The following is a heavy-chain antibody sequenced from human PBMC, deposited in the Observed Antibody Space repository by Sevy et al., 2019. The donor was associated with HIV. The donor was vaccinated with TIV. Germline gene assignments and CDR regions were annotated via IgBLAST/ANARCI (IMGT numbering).Heavy chain of an antibody. CDR2: ISNSGTSM. V-gene: IGHV3-48*03. CDR1: GFTFSSYE. CDR3: ARDSPPSATTVAHFDC. D-gene: IGHD4-17*01. Sequence: GGSLRLSCVASGFTFSSYEMNWVRQAPGKGLEWVSYISNSGTSMYYSDSVKRRFTISRDNARNSLYLQINSLRAEDTAVYYCARDSPPSATTVAHFDCWGQGTLVTVSS. J-gene: IGHJ4*02.